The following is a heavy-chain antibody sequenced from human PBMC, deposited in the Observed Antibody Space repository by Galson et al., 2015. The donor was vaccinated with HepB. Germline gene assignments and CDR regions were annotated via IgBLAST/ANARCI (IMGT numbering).Heavy chain of an antibody. J-gene: IGHJ4*02. CDR3: AKDRSNYGSGSPTGY. CDR1: GFTFSSYG. CDR2: ISYDGSNK. V-gene: IGHV3-30*18. D-gene: IGHD3-10*01. Sequence: SLRLSCAASGFTFSSYGMHWVRQAPGKGLEWVAAISYDGSNKYYADSVKGRFTISRDNSKNTLYLQMNSLRAEDTAVYYCAKDRSNYGSGSPTGYWGQGTLVTVSS.